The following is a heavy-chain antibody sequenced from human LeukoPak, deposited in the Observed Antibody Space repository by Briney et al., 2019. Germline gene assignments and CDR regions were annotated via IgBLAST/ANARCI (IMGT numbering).Heavy chain of an antibody. J-gene: IGHJ4*02. V-gene: IGHV1-2*02. CDR2: INPNSGGT. Sequence: ASVKVSCKASGYTFTGYYMHWVRQAPGQGLEWMGWINPNSGGTNYAQKFQGRVTMTRDTSISTAYMELSRLRSDDTAVYYCARGRVDTAMVASNFGYWGQGTLVTVSS. CDR3: ARGRVDTAMVASNFGY. CDR1: GYTFTGYY. D-gene: IGHD5-18*01.